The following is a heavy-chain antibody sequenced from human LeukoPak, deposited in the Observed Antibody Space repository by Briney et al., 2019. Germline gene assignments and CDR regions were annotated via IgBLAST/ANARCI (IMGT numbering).Heavy chain of an antibody. J-gene: IGHJ3*02. V-gene: IGHV4-30-4*08. D-gene: IGHD3-3*01. Sequence: PSQTLSLTCTVSGGSFSSGDYYWSWHPQPKGLGLEWIVYIYYSGSTYYNPSMKSRITISVDTSKNQFSLKLSSVTAADTAVYYCARAQYYDFWSGYYTGGAFDIWGQGTMVTVSS. CDR3: ARAQYYDFWSGYYTGGAFDI. CDR1: GGSFSSGDYY. CDR2: IYYSGST.